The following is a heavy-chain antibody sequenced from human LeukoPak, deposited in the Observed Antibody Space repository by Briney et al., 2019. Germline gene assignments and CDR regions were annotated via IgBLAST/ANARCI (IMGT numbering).Heavy chain of an antibody. V-gene: IGHV3-23*01. CDR1: GFTFSSYP. D-gene: IGHD2-21*02. Sequence: GGSLRLSCAASGFTFSSYPMSWVRQAPGKGLEWVSAISDGGDRTYYADSVKGRFTVSRDNSNFMLYLHMTSLRVEDTAIYYCARGRDVSTAPPFDYWGQGNLVTVSS. CDR3: ARGRDVSTAPPFDY. J-gene: IGHJ4*02. CDR2: ISDGGDRT.